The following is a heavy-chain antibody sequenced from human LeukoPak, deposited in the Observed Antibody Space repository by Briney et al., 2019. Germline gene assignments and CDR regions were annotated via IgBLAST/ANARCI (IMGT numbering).Heavy chain of an antibody. Sequence: GGSLRLSRAASGFTFSSYEMNWVRQAPGKGLEWISYISSSGSSIYYADSVKGRFTISRDNAKNSLYLQMNSLRAEDTAVYYCARAVNNAFDIWGQGTMVTVSS. J-gene: IGHJ3*02. CDR3: ARAVNNAFDI. CDR2: ISSSGSSI. V-gene: IGHV3-48*03. CDR1: GFTFSSYE. D-gene: IGHD2/OR15-2a*01.